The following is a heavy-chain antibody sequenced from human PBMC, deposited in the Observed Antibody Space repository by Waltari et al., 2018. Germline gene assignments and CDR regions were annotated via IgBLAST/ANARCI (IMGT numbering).Heavy chain of an antibody. CDR1: GGSFSGYY. CDR3: ARGLDNAKTGY. V-gene: IGHV4-34*01. D-gene: IGHD1-20*01. CDR2: IHPSGST. J-gene: IGHJ4*02. Sequence: QVQLQQWGAGLLKSSETLSLTCAVYGGSFSGYYGSWIRQPPGKELEWIGEIHPSGSTDYKSSLQSRVTIMLDTPKNHLSLKLTSVTAADTAVYYCARGLDNAKTGYWGQGTLVTVSS.